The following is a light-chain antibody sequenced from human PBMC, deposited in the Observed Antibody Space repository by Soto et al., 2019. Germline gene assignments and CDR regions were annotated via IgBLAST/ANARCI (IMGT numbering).Light chain of an antibody. Sequence: IGVTKSLGALSLYPGERATPSCRAIQSVSSSYLTWYQQKPGQAPRLLIYGASTRATGIPDRFSGSGSGTDFALTISRLEPEDFVVHYCQHYVTSPPGPFGQVAKLAIK. CDR3: QHYVTSPPGP. CDR1: QSVSSSY. CDR2: GAS. V-gene: IGKV3-20*01. J-gene: IGKJ1*01.